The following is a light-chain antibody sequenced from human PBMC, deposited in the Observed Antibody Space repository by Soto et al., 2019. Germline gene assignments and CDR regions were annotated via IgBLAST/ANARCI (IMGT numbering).Light chain of an antibody. V-gene: IGLV2-11*01. J-gene: IGLJ1*01. CDR3: CSYAGSYTGV. Sequence: QSVLTQPRSVSGSPGQSVTIPCTGTSSDVGGYNFVSWFQQHPGKAPKLMIYDGSKRPSGVPDRFSGSKSGNTASLTISGLQAEDEADYYCCSYAGSYTGVFGTGTKLTVL. CDR1: SSDVGGYNF. CDR2: DGS.